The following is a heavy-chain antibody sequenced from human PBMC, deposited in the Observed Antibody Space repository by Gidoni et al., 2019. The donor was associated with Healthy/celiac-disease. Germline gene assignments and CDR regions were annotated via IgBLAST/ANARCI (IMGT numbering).Heavy chain of an antibody. Sequence: EGQLVESGGGLVQPGGSLRLARAASGFTFSSCWMSWVRQAPGKGLEWVANIKQDGSEKYYVDSVKGRFTISRDNAKNSLYLQMNSLRAEDTAVYYCAREAVAGPWGQGTLVTVSS. CDR2: IKQDGSEK. V-gene: IGHV3-7*01. J-gene: IGHJ5*02. CDR1: GFTFSSCW. CDR3: AREAVAGP. D-gene: IGHD6-19*01.